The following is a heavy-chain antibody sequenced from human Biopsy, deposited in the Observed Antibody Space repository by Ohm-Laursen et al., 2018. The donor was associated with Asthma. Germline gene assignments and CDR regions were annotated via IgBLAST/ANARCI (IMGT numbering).Heavy chain of an antibody. CDR3: VRDGTDDAFDI. CDR1: GFSFNSYG. D-gene: IGHD1-1*01. Sequence: SLRLSCTASGFSFNSYGMHWVRQAPGKGLEWVGVISKDASTQDYADSVKGRFTMARDNSKNTLDLQMNSLREEDTAVYYCVRDGTDDAFDIWGQGTVVSVSS. V-gene: IGHV3-30*03. J-gene: IGHJ3*02. CDR2: ISKDASTQ.